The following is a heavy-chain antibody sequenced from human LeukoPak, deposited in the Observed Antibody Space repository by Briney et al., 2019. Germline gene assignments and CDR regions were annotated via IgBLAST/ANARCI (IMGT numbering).Heavy chain of an antibody. D-gene: IGHD6-19*01. CDR3: AEVGAVAGVYFDY. J-gene: IGHJ4*02. CDR2: ISGSGGST. V-gene: IGHV3-23*01. Sequence: GGSLRLSCAASGFTFSSYAMSWVRQAPGKGLEWVSAISGSGGSTYYADSVKGRFTISRDNSKNTLYLQMNSLRAEDTAVYYCAEVGAVAGVYFDYWGQGTLVTVSS. CDR1: GFTFSSYA.